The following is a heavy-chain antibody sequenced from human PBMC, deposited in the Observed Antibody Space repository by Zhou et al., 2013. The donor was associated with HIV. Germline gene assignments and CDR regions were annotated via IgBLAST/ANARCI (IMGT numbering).Heavy chain of an antibody. Sequence: QVQLVQSGAEVKKPGASVKVSCKASGYTFTSYAMHWVRQAPGQRLEWMGWINAGNGNTKYSQKFQGRVTITRDTSASTAYMELSSLRSEDTAVYYCARGDSSSWFYYMDVWGKGTTVTVSS. CDR3: ARGDSSSWFYYMDV. CDR1: GYTFTSYA. D-gene: IGHD6-13*01. V-gene: IGHV1-3*01. CDR2: INAGNGNT. J-gene: IGHJ6*03.